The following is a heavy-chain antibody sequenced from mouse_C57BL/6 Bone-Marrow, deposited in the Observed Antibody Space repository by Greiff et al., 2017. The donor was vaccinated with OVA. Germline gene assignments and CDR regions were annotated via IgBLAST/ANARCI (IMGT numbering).Heavy chain of an antibody. J-gene: IGHJ1*03. Sequence: VQLQPSGAELVKPGASVKMSCKASGYTFTSYWITWVKQRPGQGLEWIGDIYPGSGSTNYNEKFKSKATLTVDTSSSTAYMQLSSLTSEDSAVYYCARCTTVVDWYFDVWGTGTTVTVSS. V-gene: IGHV1-55*01. CDR2: IYPGSGST. CDR1: GYTFTSYW. CDR3: ARCTTVVDWYFDV. D-gene: IGHD1-1*01.